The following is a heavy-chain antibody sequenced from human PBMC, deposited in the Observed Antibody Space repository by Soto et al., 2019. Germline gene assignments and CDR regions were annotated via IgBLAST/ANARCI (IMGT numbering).Heavy chain of an antibody. J-gene: IGHJ4*02. CDR1: GFSFGNDW. CDR3: ARPGRNSQYDPLVS. CDR2: IKEDGGEK. D-gene: IGHD3-3*01. V-gene: IGHV3-7*01. Sequence: PGGSLRLSCIASGFSFGNDWMGWVRQAPGKGLEWVANIKEDGGEKFSVDSVRGRFTISRDNSKNSLYLQMNSLRADDTAVYYCARPGRNSQYDPLVSWGQGTLVTVSS.